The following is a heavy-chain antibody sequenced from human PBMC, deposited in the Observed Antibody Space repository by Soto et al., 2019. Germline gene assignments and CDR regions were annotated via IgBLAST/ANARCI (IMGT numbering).Heavy chain of an antibody. J-gene: IGHJ3*02. Sequence: ASVKVSCKASGGTFSTYTITWVRQAPGQGLEWMGRIIPIIGIINYAQKFQGRVTISADKFTGTAYMELTGLRSDDTAVYYCARGGHLISGTDAFDIWGQGTMVTVSS. CDR3: ARGGHLISGTDAFDI. CDR1: GGTFSTYT. CDR2: IIPIIGII. V-gene: IGHV1-69*02. D-gene: IGHD1-1*01.